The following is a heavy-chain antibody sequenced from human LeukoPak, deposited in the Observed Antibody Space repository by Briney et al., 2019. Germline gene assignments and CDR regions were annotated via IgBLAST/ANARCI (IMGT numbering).Heavy chain of an antibody. CDR2: IYHSGST. Sequence: SETLSLTCAVSGGSISSGGYSWSWIRQPPGTGLEWIGYIYHSGSTYYNPSLKSRVTISVDRSKSQFSLKLSSVTAADTAVYYCARALTYYYDSSGYYKSYDAFDIWGQGTMVTVSS. D-gene: IGHD3-22*01. CDR3: ARALTYYYDSSGYYKSYDAFDI. V-gene: IGHV4-30-2*01. J-gene: IGHJ3*02. CDR1: GGSISSGGYS.